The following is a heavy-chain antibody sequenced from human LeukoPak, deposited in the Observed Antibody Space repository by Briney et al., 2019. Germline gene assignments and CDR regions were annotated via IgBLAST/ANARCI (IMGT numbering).Heavy chain of an antibody. CDR2: IFYSGTA. V-gene: IGHV4-59*08. CDR3: ARLGSYFDY. J-gene: IGHJ4*02. Sequence: SETLSLTCTVSGGSIRSYYWSWVRQPPGKGLEWIGYIFYSGTANYNPSLKSRVTISVDTSKNQFSLNLTSVTAADTAVYYCARLGSYFDYWGQGTLVTVSS. CDR1: GGSIRSYY.